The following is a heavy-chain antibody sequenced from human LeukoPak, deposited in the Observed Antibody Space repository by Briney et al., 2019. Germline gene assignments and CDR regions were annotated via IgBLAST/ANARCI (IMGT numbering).Heavy chain of an antibody. V-gene: IGHV3-30-3*01. CDR2: ISSDGSNT. CDR3: AKVRRGYSYGNPESRYYFDY. J-gene: IGHJ4*02. CDR1: GFTFITCN. D-gene: IGHD5-18*01. Sequence: GGSLRLSCAASGFTFITCNMHWVRQAPGKGLEWVALISSDGSNTYYADSVKGRFTISRDNSKNTLYLQMNSLRAEDTAVYYCAKVRRGYSYGNPESRYYFDYWGQGTLVTVSS.